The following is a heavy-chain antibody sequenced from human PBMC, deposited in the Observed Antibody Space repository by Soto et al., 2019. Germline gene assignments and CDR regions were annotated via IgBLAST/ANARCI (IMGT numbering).Heavy chain of an antibody. J-gene: IGHJ6*02. CDR2: ISAYNGNT. D-gene: IGHD3-22*01. Sequence: ASVKVSCKASGYTFTTYDLSWVRQAPGQGLEWMGWISAYNGNTNYAQNLQGRVTMTTDTSTSTAYMELRSLRSDDTAVYYCARVIGYYYHMDVWGQGTTVTGSS. CDR1: GYTFTTYD. CDR3: ARVIGYYYHMDV. V-gene: IGHV1-18*01.